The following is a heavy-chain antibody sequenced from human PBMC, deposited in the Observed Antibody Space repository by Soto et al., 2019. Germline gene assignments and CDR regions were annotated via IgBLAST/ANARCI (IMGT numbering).Heavy chain of an antibody. J-gene: IGHJ4*02. D-gene: IGHD3-16*01. Sequence: QMEQSGAEVRKPGSSVNVSCTPSGGSLTSYPMAWVRQAPGQGFEWMGGISPIHCTTAYAQKFQGRVTITADESTNRATLELTGLTSGDTAVYYCARGWGLVSWGQGTLVTVSS. CDR1: GGSLTSYP. CDR3: ARGWGLVS. CDR2: ISPIHCTT. V-gene: IGHV1-69*01.